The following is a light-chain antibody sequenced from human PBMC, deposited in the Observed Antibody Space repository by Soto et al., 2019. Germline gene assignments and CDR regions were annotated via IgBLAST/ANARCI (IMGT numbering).Light chain of an antibody. V-gene: IGLV2-14*01. Sequence: QSVLTQPASVSGSPGQSITISCTGTSSDVGGYNYVSWYQQHPGKAPKLMIYDVSNRPSGVSNRFSGSESGNTASLTISGLQAEDEADYYCSSYTSSILFGGGTKLTVL. CDR3: SSYTSSIL. CDR2: DVS. CDR1: SSDVGGYNY. J-gene: IGLJ2*01.